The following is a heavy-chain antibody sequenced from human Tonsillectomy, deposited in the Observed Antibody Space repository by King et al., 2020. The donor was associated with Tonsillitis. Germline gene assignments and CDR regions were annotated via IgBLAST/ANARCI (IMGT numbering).Heavy chain of an antibody. CDR1: GYIFSNYA. CDR2: ISPYNGDT. D-gene: IGHD1-26*01. J-gene: IGHJ4*02. V-gene: IGHV1-18*04. CDR3: VRESRWEPYYFDY. Sequence: QPVQSGAEVKKPGASVKVSCRTSGYIFSNYAITWVRQAPGQGLEWMGWISPYNGDTKNAQKVQGRVTMTTDTSTSTAYMELTSLRSDETAIYYCVRESRWEPYYFDYWGQGTQVTVSS.